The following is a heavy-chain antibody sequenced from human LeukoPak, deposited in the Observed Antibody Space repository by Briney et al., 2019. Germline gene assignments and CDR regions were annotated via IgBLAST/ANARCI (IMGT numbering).Heavy chain of an antibody. CDR3: ARVVITDYYYYYGMDV. CDR2: INPNSGGT. CDR1: GYTFTGYY. D-gene: IGHD3-10*01. V-gene: IGHV1-2*02. J-gene: IGHJ6*02. Sequence: GASVTVSCKASGYTFTGYYMHWVRQAPGQGLEWMGWINPNSGGTNYAQKFQGRVTMTRDTSISTAYMELSRLRSDDTAVYYCARVVITDYYYYYGMDVWGQGTTVTVSS.